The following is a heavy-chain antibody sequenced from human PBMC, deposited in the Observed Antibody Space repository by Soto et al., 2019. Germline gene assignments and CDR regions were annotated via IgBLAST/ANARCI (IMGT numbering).Heavy chain of an antibody. CDR2: ISGSGGST. Sequence: GGSLRLSCAASGFTFSSYAMSWVRQAPGKGLEWASAISGSGGSTYYADSVKGRFTISRDNSKNTLYLQMNSLRAEDTAVYYCAKDSDVRNWFDPWGQGTLVTVSS. V-gene: IGHV3-23*01. CDR3: AKDSDVRNWFDP. J-gene: IGHJ5*02. CDR1: GFTFSSYA.